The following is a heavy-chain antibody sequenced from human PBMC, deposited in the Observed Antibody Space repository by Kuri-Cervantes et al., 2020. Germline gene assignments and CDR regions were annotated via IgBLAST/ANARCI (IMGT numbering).Heavy chain of an antibody. CDR2: ISSSSSTI. CDR1: GFTFSGYS. D-gene: IGHD2-21*02. J-gene: IGHJ3*02. V-gene: IGHV3-48*02. CDR3: ARDVAYCGGDCYSSDAFDI. Sequence: GGSLRLSCAASGFTFSGYSMNWVRQAPGKGLEWVSYISSSSSTIYYADSVKGRFTISRDNAKNSLYLQMNSLRDEDTAVYYCARDVAYCGGDCYSSDAFDIWGQGTMVTVSS.